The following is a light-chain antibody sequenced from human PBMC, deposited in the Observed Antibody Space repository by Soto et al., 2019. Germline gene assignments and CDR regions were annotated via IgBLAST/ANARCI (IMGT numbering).Light chain of an antibody. CDR2: GAS. CDR1: QSVSSSY. J-gene: IGKJ2*01. CDR3: QQYGSSPPYT. Sequence: EIVLTQSPGTLSLSPGERATLSCRASQSVSSSYLAWYQQKPGQAPRLLIYGASSRATGIPHRFSGSGSGTDFNLTISRLEPEDFAVYYCQQYGSSPPYTFGQGTKLEIK. V-gene: IGKV3-20*01.